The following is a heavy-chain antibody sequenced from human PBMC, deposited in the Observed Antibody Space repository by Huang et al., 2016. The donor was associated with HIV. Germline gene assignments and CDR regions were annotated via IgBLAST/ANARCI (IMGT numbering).Heavy chain of an antibody. V-gene: IGHV3-30-3*01. CDR2: ISNDGNNK. Sequence: QVQLVESGGGVVQPGRSLRLSCAASGFAFSNYAIHLVRPAPGKWLEWLTVISNDGNNKYYADSLKGRFTISRDNSKNRLFLQMNSLKSEDSAVYYCATDGGGPQPFFYYMDVWGKGTTVTVSS. CDR1: GFAFSNYA. D-gene: IGHD3-16*01. J-gene: IGHJ6*03. CDR3: ATDGGGPQPFFYYMDV.